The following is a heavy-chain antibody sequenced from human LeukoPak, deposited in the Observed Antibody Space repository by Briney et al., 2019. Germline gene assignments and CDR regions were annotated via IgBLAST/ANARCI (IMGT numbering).Heavy chain of an antibody. V-gene: IGHV1-2*02. CDR2: INPNSGGT. CDR3: ARGRNIGVVGAATNLEDC. D-gene: IGHD2-15*01. Sequence: ASVKVSCKASGYTFTGYYMHWVRQAPGQGLEWMGWINPNSGGTNYAQEFQGRVTMTRDTSISTAYMELSSLRSDDTAVYYCARGRNIGVVGAATNLEDCWGQGTLVTVSS. J-gene: IGHJ4*02. CDR1: GYTFTGYY.